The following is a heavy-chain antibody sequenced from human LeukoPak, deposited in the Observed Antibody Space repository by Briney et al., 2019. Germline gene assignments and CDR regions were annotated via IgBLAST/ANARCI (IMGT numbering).Heavy chain of an antibody. Sequence: PGGSLRLSCAASGFTVSSNYMSWVRQAPGKGLEWVSVIYSGDNTYYADSVKGRFTISRDNSKNTLYLHMNSLRAEDTAVYYCAGGHSSSWYGFGYYYYYMDVWGKGTTVTVSS. V-gene: IGHV3-53*01. D-gene: IGHD6-13*01. CDR1: GFTVSSNY. CDR3: AGGHSSSWYGFGYYYYYMDV. CDR2: IYSGDNT. J-gene: IGHJ6*03.